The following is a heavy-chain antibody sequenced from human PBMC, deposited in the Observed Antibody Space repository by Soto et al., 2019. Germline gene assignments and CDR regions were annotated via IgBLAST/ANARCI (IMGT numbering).Heavy chain of an antibody. D-gene: IGHD2-21*01. CDR1: SGSICSTDYY. CDR2: ISYSGIT. V-gene: IGHV4-30-4*01. Sequence: SETLSLTCTVSSGSICSTDYYWSWIRQAPEQGLECIGYISYSGITSYNTSLKRRVTMLVDTSKNQFALKLSSVAAADTDGHVCGRYPSSGGYCPGPCFDHWGQGTLVTVSS. J-gene: IGHJ4*02. CDR3: GRYPSSGGYCPGPCFDH.